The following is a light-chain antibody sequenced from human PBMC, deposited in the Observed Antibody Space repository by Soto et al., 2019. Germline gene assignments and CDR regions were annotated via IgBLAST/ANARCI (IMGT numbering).Light chain of an antibody. CDR1: SSDIGGYNY. Sequence: QSALTQPASVSGSPGQSITISCTGTSSDIGGYNYVSWFQQHPGKAPKLMIYEVRNRPSGVSNRFSGSKSGNTASLTISGLQAEDDTDYYCSSYTSNNTLVFGTGTKVTVL. J-gene: IGLJ1*01. CDR2: EVR. V-gene: IGLV2-14*01. CDR3: SSYTSNNTLV.